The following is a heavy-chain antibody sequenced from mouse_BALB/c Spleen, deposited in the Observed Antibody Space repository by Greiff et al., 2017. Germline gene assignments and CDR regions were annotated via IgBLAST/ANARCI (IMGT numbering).Heavy chain of an antibody. CDR1: GFNIKDYY. J-gene: IGHJ3*01. Sequence: VQLKESGAELVRPGALVKLSCKASGFNIKDYYMHWVKQRPEQGLEWIGWIDPENGNTIYDPKFQGKASITADTSSNTAYLQLSSLTSEDTAVYYCARAGGNWFAYWGQGTLVTVSA. CDR3: ARAGGNWFAY. D-gene: IGHD2-1*01. V-gene: IGHV14-1*02. CDR2: IDPENGNT.